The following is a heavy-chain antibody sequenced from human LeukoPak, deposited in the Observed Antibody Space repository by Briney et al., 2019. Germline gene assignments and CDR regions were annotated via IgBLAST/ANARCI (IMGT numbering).Heavy chain of an antibody. Sequence: PGGSLRLSCAASGFTFDDYAMHWVRQAPGKGLEWVSGISWNSGSIGYADSVKGRFTISRDNAKNSLYLQMNSLRAEDTALYYCAKGRYSSGPDAFDIWGQGTMVTVSS. CDR1: GFTFDDYA. CDR3: AKGRYSSGPDAFDI. V-gene: IGHV3-9*01. CDR2: ISWNSGSI. D-gene: IGHD6-19*01. J-gene: IGHJ3*02.